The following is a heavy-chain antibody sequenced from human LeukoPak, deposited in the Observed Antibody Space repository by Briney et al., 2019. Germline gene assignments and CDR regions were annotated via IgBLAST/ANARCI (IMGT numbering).Heavy chain of an antibody. D-gene: IGHD6-19*01. Sequence: GASVKVSCKTSGYSFTGYYMHWVRQVPGQGLEWMGWIDPKSGATHYAQKFQGRAAMTRDTSSSTAYMEVSRLRSDDTALYYCAREENSGMDRYFDYWGQGTLVTVSS. CDR3: AREENSGMDRYFDY. CDR2: IDPKSGAT. J-gene: IGHJ4*02. CDR1: GYSFTGYY. V-gene: IGHV1-2*02.